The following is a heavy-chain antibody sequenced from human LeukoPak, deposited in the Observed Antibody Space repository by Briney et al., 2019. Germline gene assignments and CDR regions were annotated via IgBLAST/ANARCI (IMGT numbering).Heavy chain of an antibody. CDR2: IIPIFGIA. Sequence: ASVNVSCKASVGTFSSYAISSVRQAPGQGLEGMGRIIPIFGIANYAQKFQGRVTITADKSTSTAYMELSSLRSEDTAVYYCARDSHPVPAASGSWFDPWGQGTLVTVSS. CDR3: ARDSHPVPAASGSWFDP. J-gene: IGHJ5*02. D-gene: IGHD2-2*01. CDR1: VGTFSSYA. V-gene: IGHV1-69*04.